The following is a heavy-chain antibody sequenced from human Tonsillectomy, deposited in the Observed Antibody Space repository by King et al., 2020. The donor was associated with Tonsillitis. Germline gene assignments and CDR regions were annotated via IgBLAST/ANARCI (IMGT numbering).Heavy chain of an antibody. V-gene: IGHV3-48*01. J-gene: IGHJ4*02. D-gene: IGHD3/OR15-3a*01. CDR3: ARSLDWGSPRWGFDS. Sequence: VQLVESGGGLVQPGGSLRLSCAASKFTFSDFSMQWVRQAPGKGLEWVSFISVSRRTTYYADSVKGRFNISRDNAKNSLYLQMNSLRAEDTAVYYCARSLDWGSPRWGFDSWGQGTLVTVSS. CDR1: KFTFSDFS. CDR2: ISVSRRTT.